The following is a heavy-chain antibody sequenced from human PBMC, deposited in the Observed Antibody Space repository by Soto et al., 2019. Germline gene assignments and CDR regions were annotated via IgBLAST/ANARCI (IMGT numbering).Heavy chain of an antibody. D-gene: IGHD6-19*01. CDR3: ARAVAVPADFDY. CDR2: INAGNGNT. Sequence: ASVKVSCKASGYTFTSYDMHWVRQAPGQRLEWMGWINAGNGNTKYSQKFRGRVTITRDTSASTAYMELSSLRSEDTAVYYCARAVAVPADFDYWGPGTLVTVSS. J-gene: IGHJ4*02. V-gene: IGHV1-3*01. CDR1: GYTFTSYD.